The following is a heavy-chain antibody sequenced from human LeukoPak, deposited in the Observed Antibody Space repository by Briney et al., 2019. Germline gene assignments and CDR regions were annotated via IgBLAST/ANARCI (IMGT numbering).Heavy chain of an antibody. D-gene: IGHD6-13*01. V-gene: IGHV3-21*04. J-gene: IGHJ4*02. CDR3: ASKQLAADY. CDR1: GFTFSSYS. CDR2: ISSSSSTI. Sequence: PGGSLRLSCAASGFTFSSYSMNWVRQAPGKGLEWVSSISSSSSTIYYADSVKGRFTISRDNAKNSLYLQMNSLRAEDTAVYYCASKQLAADYWGQGTLVTVSS.